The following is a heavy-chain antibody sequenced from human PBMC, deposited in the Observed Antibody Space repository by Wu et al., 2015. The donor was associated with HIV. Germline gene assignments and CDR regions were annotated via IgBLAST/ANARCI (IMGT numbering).Heavy chain of an antibody. CDR1: DSLTSGDYY. D-gene: IGHD1-7*01. J-gene: IGHJ3*02. CDR3: AREAWNSLGWLGFDI. Sequence: QVQLQVSGPGLVKPSQTLSLTCSLSDSLTSGDYYWTWIRQSPGKGLEWIGYIFSNGNTKYSPSLQSRVTISLDTSNNRFSLKLTSVTAADTGMYYCAREAWNSLGWLGFDIWGQGTMVTVSS. CDR2: IFSNGNT. V-gene: IGHV4-30-4*08.